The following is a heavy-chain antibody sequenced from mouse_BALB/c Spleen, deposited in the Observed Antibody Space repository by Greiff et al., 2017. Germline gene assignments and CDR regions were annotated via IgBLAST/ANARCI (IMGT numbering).Heavy chain of an antibody. CDR3: ASRYFDV. V-gene: IGHV1-7*01. J-gene: IGHJ1*01. CDR1: GYTFTSYW. CDR2: INPSTGYT. Sequence: VQLQQSGAELAKPGASVKMSCKASGYTFTSYWMHWVKQRPGQGLEWIGYINPSTGYTEYNQKFKDKATLTADKSSSTAYMQLSSLTSEDSAVYYCASRYFDVWGAGTTVTVSS.